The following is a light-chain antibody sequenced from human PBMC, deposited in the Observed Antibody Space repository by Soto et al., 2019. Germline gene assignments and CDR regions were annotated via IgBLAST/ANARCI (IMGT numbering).Light chain of an antibody. Sequence: EILMTQSPDTLSVSPGERVTLSCRASRTVSNRLAWYQHKPGQAPRLLIYGASTRATGVPARFSGSGSGTEFTLTISSLQSEDFAVYYCQQYNNWPRTFGQGTRLEIK. J-gene: IGKJ5*01. CDR3: QQYNNWPRT. CDR1: RTVSNR. V-gene: IGKV3-15*01. CDR2: GAS.